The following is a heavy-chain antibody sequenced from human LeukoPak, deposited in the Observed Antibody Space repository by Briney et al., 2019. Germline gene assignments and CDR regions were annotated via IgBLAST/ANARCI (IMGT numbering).Heavy chain of an antibody. CDR3: ARDYYDSSGYWGGYFDY. CDR1: GFSFNSYA. D-gene: IGHD3-22*01. CDR2: ISGRGSST. J-gene: IGHJ4*02. V-gene: IGHV3-23*01. Sequence: EGSLRLSCAAPGFSFNSYAMNWVRQAPGKGLEWVSAISGRGSSTYYADSVKGRFSLSRDNSKNTLHLQMNSLRAEDTAVYYCARDYYDSSGYWGGYFDYWGQGTLVTVSS.